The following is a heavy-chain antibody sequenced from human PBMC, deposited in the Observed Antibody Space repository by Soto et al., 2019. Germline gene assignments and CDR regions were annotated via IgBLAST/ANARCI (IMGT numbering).Heavy chain of an antibody. CDR2: ISSSGSAT. CDR1: GFTFSSYA. Sequence: GGSLRLSCAASGFTFSSYAMNWVRQAPGKGLEWVSAISSSGSATNYADSVKGRFTISRDNSKNTLYLQMNSLRAEDTAVYYCAKDRGLYFVGVGLYYFDYWGQGTLVTVSS. V-gene: IGHV3-23*01. CDR3: AKDRGLYFVGVGLYYFDY. D-gene: IGHD3-9*01. J-gene: IGHJ4*02.